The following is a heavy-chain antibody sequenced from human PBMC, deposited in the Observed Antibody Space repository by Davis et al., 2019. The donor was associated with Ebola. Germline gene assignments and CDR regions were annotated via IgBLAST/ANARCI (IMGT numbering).Heavy chain of an antibody. CDR2: IRSKANSYAT. D-gene: IGHD7-27*01. CDR1: GFTFSGSA. Sequence: GESLKISCAAPGFTFSGSAMHWVRQASGKGLEWVGRIRSKANSYATAYAASVKGRFTISRDDSKNTAYLQMNSLKTEDTAVYYCTSRTGAFDYWGQGTLVTVSS. J-gene: IGHJ4*02. V-gene: IGHV3-73*01. CDR3: TSRTGAFDY.